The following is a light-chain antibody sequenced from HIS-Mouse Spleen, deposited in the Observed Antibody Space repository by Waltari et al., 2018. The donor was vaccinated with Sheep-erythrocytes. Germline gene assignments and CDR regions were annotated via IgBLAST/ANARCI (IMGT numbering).Light chain of an antibody. CDR1: NIGSKS. CDR3: QVWKV. V-gene: IGLV3-21*03. CDR2: DYS. J-gene: IGLJ2*01. Sequence: SYVLTQPPSVSVAPGKTARITCGGNNIGSKSVHWYQRKPGQAPVLVVYDYSDRPSGIPERFSGSNSGNTATLTISRVEAGDEADYYCQVWKVFGGGTKLTVL.